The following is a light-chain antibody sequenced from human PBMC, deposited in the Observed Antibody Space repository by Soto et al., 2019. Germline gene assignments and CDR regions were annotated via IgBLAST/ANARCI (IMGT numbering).Light chain of an antibody. J-gene: IGKJ4*01. V-gene: IGKV1-27*01. CDR3: QKYNSSPPLT. CDR1: QGISNY. CDR2: AAS. Sequence: DIQMTQSPSSLSASVGDRVTITCRASQGISNYLAWYQQKPGKVPKLLIYAASTLQSGVPSRFSGSGSGTYVTLSISSLPPDDCATYSWQKYNSSPPLTVSGGTKVEI.